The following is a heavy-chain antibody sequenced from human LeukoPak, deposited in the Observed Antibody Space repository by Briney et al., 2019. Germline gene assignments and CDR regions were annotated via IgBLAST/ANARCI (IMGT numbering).Heavy chain of an antibody. CDR1: GGSISSSYYY. Sequence: PSETLSLTCTVSGGSISSSYYYWGWVRQAPGKGLEWVSYIRSSSSTIFYADSVKGRFTISRDNAMDSLYLQMNSLRAEDTATYYCARVQWFFAFDIWGQGTKVTVSS. CDR2: IRSSSSTI. D-gene: IGHD3-22*01. V-gene: IGHV3-48*01. J-gene: IGHJ3*02. CDR3: ARVQWFFAFDI.